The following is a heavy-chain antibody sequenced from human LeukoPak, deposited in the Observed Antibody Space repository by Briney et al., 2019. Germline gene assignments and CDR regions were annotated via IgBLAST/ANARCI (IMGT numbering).Heavy chain of an antibody. CDR1: GYTFTGYY. V-gene: IGHV1-8*02. CDR2: INPNSGNT. CDR3: AREYYYDSSGSEPFDY. D-gene: IGHD3-22*01. J-gene: IGHJ4*02. Sequence: ASVKVSCKASGYTFTGYYMHWVRQAPGQGLEWMGWINPNSGNTGYAQKFQGRVTMTRNTSISTAYMELSSLRSEDTAVYYCAREYYYDSSGSEPFDYWGQGTLVTVSS.